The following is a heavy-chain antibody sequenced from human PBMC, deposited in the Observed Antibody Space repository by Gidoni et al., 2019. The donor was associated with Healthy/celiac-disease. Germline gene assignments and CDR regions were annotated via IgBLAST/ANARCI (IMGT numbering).Heavy chain of an antibody. D-gene: IGHD3-10*01. J-gene: IGHJ6*02. CDR3: ARAWGVSHYGMDV. CDR1: GFPFSSYR. Sequence: EVQLVESGGGLVKPGGSLSLSCAASGFPFSSYRMNWGRQAPGKGLEWVSSSSSSSSYIYYADAGKGRFTSSRDNAKNSLYRQMNRLRDEDTAVYYCARAWGVSHYGMDVGGQGTTVTVSS. CDR2: SSSSSSYI. V-gene: IGHV3-21*01.